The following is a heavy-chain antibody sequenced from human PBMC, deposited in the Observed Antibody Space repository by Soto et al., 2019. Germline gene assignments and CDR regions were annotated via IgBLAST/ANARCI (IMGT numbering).Heavy chain of an antibody. V-gene: IGHV7-4-1*01. D-gene: IGHD2-2*01. CDR2: INTNTGNP. CDR1: GYTFTSYA. Sequence: GASVKVSCKASGYTFTSYAMNWVRQAPGQGLEWMGWINTNTGNPTYAQGFTGRFVFSLDTSVSTAYLQICSLKAEDTAVYYCARGGHCSSTSCSDGVVAAARGSPFDPWGQGTLVTVSS. J-gene: IGHJ5*02. CDR3: ARGGHCSSTSCSDGVVAAARGSPFDP.